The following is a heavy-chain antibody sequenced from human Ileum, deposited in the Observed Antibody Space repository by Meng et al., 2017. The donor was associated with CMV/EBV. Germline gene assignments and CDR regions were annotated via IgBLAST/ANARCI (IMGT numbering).Heavy chain of an antibody. CDR2: ISGGSLDT. CDR3: ARDTRPGPLDY. D-gene: IGHD2-15*01. CDR1: GLACGSYA. V-gene: IGHV3-23*01. Sequence: SCVGGGLACGSYAMAGVRQAPGKGLEWVASISGGSLDTYYAESVRGRFTVSRDNSKNTLYLQMNSLTAEDTAVFYCARDTRPGPLDYWGQGTLVTVSS. J-gene: IGHJ4*02.